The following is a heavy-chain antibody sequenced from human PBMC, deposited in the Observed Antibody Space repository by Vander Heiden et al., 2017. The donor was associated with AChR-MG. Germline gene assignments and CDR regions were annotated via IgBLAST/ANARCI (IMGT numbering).Heavy chain of an antibody. J-gene: IGHJ6*02. CDR2: ISGSGGST. CDR1: RFTFSSYP. D-gene: IGHD3-10*01. V-gene: IGHV3-23*01. CDR3: AKDQLSFVELSSGGMDV. Sequence: EVQPFESGGGVVQPGGSLRLSCAASRFTFSSYPVSWVRQAPGKGLECVSAISGSGGSTYYADSLKGRFTISSDNSKNTLYLQMNSLRGEDTAVYCCAKDQLSFVELSSGGMDVWVQGTTVTVSS.